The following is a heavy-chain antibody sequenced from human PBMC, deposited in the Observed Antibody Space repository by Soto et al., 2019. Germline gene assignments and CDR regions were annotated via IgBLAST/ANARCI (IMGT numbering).Heavy chain of an antibody. V-gene: IGHV5-10-1*01. CDR2: IDPSDSYT. D-gene: IGHD6-13*01. CDR3: ASSIAAPRTADNGMDV. Sequence: PGESLKISCKGSGYSFTSYWISWVRQMPGKGLEWMGRIDPSDSYTNYSPSFQGHVTISADKSISTAYLQWSSLKASDTAMYYCASSIAAPRTADNGMDVWGQGTTVAVSS. CDR1: GYSFTSYW. J-gene: IGHJ6*02.